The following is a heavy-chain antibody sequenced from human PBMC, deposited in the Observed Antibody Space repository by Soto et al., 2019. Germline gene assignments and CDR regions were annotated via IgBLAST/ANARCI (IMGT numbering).Heavy chain of an antibody. D-gene: IGHD2-2*01. Sequence: SVKVSCKASGYTFTGYYIHWVRQAPGQGLEWMGWINPNSGGTNYAQKFQGRVTVTRDTSISTAYMELSRLRSDDTAVYYCARGFIAYCSSTSCFDAFDIWGQGTMVTVSS. CDR2: INPNSGGT. CDR1: GYTFTGYY. V-gene: IGHV1-2*02. J-gene: IGHJ3*02. CDR3: ARGFIAYCSSTSCFDAFDI.